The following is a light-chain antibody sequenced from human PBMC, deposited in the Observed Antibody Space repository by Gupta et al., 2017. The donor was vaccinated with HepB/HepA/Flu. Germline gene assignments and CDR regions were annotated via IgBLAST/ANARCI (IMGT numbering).Light chain of an antibody. V-gene: IGKV4-1*01. J-gene: IGKJ4*02. CDR1: QSVLYNSNNKNY. Sequence: IVMPPSPASLVVSLGERATIHCKSSQSVLYNSNNKNYLDWYQQKPGRPPKLLIYCASTQEAGSPDQSSSGGSGANDTLTISSMQAEDVAVYYCRQYYKITRTFGRGTKVEIK. CDR2: CAS. CDR3: RQYYKITRT.